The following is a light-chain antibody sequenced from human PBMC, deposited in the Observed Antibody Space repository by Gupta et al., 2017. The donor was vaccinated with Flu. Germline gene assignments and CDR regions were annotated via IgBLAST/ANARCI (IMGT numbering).Light chain of an antibody. V-gene: IGLV1-44*01. CDR1: SSDIGRNN. J-gene: IGLJ3*02. Sequence: SLLTQPPSASGPPGPRVTISCAGTSSDIGRNNVNCYQQAPATAPNLLVYNHDKRPSGVPDRFSGAKYGTTAALATSWLQAEDEADYYCAAWYDGRNAVVFGGGTKVTV. CDR2: NHD. CDR3: AAWYDGRNAVV.